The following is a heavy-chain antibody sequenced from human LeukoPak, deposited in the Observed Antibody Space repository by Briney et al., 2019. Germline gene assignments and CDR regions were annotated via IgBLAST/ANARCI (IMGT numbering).Heavy chain of an antibody. Sequence: SETLSLTCTVSGGSISSGSYYWSWIRQPAGKGLEWIGRIYTSGSTNYNPSLKSRVTMSVDTSKNQFSLKLSSVTAADTAVYYCARASGSYLIDYWGQGTLVTVSS. CDR2: IYTSGST. CDR1: GGSISSGSYY. D-gene: IGHD1-26*01. CDR3: ARASGSYLIDY. J-gene: IGHJ4*02. V-gene: IGHV4-61*02.